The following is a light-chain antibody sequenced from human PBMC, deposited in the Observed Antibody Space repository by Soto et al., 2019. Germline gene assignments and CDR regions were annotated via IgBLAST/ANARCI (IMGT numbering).Light chain of an antibody. CDR1: QSVSSD. CDR3: QQCNNCPRT. J-gene: IGKJ1*01. CDR2: GAS. V-gene: IGKV3-15*01. Sequence: EIVMTDSPPTLSVSPGERATLSCRAGQSVSSDLAWYQQKPGQAPRLLIYGASSRATGIPARFSGSGSGTEFALTISSLESEHYAVYYCQQCNNCPRTFGQGTKV.